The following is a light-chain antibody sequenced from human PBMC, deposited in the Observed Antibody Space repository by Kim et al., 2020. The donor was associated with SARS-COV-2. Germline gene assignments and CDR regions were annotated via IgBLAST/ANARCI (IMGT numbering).Light chain of an antibody. CDR2: DVS. CDR1: SSDIGGYNY. CDR3: SSYTDSSTYV. J-gene: IGLJ1*01. V-gene: IGLV2-14*03. Sequence: GQSITLSCSGTSSDIGGYNYVSWYQQCPGKAPKLLIYDVSDRSSGVPDRFSGSKSGNTASLTISGLQAEDEGDYYCSSYTDSSTYVFGTGTKVTVL.